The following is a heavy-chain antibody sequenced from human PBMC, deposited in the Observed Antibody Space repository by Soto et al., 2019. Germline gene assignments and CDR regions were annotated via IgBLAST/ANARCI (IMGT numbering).Heavy chain of an antibody. Sequence: QAQLQESGPGLVKPSQTLSLTCTVSVASIYRINSYWGWIRQHPGKGLEWIGHIHYSGNTYYNPSLKSRVTISVDVSKNQFSLNLYSVTAADTAVYYCARVGEEYNYYGVYVWGRGNTVTVSS. V-gene: IGHV4-31*03. J-gene: IGHJ6*02. D-gene: IGHD3-10*01. CDR3: ARVGEEYNYYGVYV. CDR1: VASIYRINSY. CDR2: IHYSGNT.